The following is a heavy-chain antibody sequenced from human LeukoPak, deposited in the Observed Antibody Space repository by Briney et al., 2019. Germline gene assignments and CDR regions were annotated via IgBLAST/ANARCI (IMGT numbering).Heavy chain of an antibody. Sequence: PGGSLRLSCAASGFTFSSCAMSWVRQAPGKGLEWVSAISGSGGSTYYADSVKGRFTISRDNSKNTLYLQMNSLRAEDTAVYYCAKVVGNIVLMVYARYYYYMDVWGKGTTVTVSS. D-gene: IGHD2-8*01. V-gene: IGHV3-23*01. CDR3: AKVVGNIVLMVYARYYYYMDV. J-gene: IGHJ6*03. CDR1: GFTFSSCA. CDR2: ISGSGGST.